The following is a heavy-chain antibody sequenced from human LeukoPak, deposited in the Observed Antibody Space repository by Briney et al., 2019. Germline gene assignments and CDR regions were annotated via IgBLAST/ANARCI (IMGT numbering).Heavy chain of an antibody. CDR3: AGLSGKKDIPVGGTNWFDP. V-gene: IGHV3-33*08. D-gene: IGHD2-15*01. J-gene: IGHJ5*02. CDR1: GFTLSSSA. CDR2: IWYDGSNK. Sequence: GGSLRLSCAASGFTLSSSAMSWVLQAPGKGLEWVAVIWYDGSNKYYADSVKGRFTISRDNSKNTLYLQMNSLRAEDTAVYYCAGLSGKKDIPVGGTNWFDPWGQGTLVTVSS.